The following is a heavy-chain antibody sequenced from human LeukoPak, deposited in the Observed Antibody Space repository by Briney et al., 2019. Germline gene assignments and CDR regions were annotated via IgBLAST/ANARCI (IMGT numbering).Heavy chain of an antibody. D-gene: IGHD3-16*02. Sequence: SETLSLTCTVSGGSINSSSYYWGWIRQPPGKGLEWIGSIYYSGSTYYNPSLESRVTISVDTSNNQFSLNLSSVTAADTAVYYCAYYGYVWGSYRNDYWGQGTLVTVSS. V-gene: IGHV4-39*07. CDR2: IYYSGST. J-gene: IGHJ4*02. CDR3: AYYGYVWGSYRNDY. CDR1: GGSINSSSYY.